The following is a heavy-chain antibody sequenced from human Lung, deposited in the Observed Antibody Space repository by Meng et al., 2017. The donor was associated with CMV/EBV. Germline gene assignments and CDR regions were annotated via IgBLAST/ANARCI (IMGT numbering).Heavy chain of an antibody. CDR2: IYHSGST. CDR3: ARVVTALWGYYFDY. D-gene: IGHD2-21*02. V-gene: IGHV4-4*02. CDR1: GGSFRSSSW. J-gene: IGHJ4*02. Sequence: REGSGPGVVKPWGILSLTCAVLGGSFRSSSWRSWFRQPPGKGLGWIGEIYHSGSTNYNTSLKSRVTISVEKSKNQFPLKLSSVTDAHTAVYYCARVVTALWGYYFDYWGQGTLVTVSS.